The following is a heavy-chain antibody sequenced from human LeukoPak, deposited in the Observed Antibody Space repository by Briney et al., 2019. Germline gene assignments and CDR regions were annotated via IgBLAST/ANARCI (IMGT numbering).Heavy chain of an antibody. Sequence: GSLRLSCAASGFTFSSYSMSWVRQAPGKGLEWVSAISGSGGSTYYADSVKGRFTISRDNSKNTLYLQMNSLRAEDTAVYYCAKFRRDIVVVPAAPIRYWGQGTLVTVSS. CDR1: GFTFSSYS. CDR2: ISGSGGST. J-gene: IGHJ4*02. CDR3: AKFRRDIVVVPAAPIRY. D-gene: IGHD2-2*01. V-gene: IGHV3-23*01.